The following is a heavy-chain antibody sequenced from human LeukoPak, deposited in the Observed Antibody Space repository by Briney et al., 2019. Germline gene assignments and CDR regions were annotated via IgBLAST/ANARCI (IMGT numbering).Heavy chain of an antibody. CDR2: ISSSGSTI. J-gene: IGHJ4*02. CDR3: ARESSGYFY. D-gene: IGHD3-22*01. CDR1: GFTFSSYE. Sequence: TGGSLRLSCAASGFTFSSYEMNWVRQAPGKGLEWVSYISSSGSTIYYADSVKGRFTISRDNAKNSLYLQMNSLRAEDTAVYYCARESSGYFYWGQGTLVTVSS. V-gene: IGHV3-48*03.